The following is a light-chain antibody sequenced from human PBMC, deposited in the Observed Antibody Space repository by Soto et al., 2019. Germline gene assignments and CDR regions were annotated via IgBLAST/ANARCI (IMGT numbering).Light chain of an antibody. Sequence: EIVMTQSPATLSVSRGERATLSCRASQSVSSNLAWYQQKPGQAPRLLIYGASTRATGIPARFSGSGSGTEFTLTISSLQSEDFAVYYCQQYNNLYTFGQGTKLEIK. V-gene: IGKV3-15*01. CDR3: QQYNNLYT. J-gene: IGKJ2*01. CDR1: QSVSSN. CDR2: GAS.